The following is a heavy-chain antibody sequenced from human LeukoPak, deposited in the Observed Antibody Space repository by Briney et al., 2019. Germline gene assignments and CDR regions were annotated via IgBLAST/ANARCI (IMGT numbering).Heavy chain of an antibody. CDR3: ARDPVQLWLFDY. CDR2: ISSSSSYI. CDR1: GLTFSSYS. Sequence: MAGGSLRLSCAASGLTFSSYSMNWVRQAPGKGLEWVSSISSSSSYIYYADSVKGRFTISRDNAKNSLYLQMNSLRAEDTAVYYCARDPVQLWLFDYWGQGTLVTVSS. J-gene: IGHJ4*02. V-gene: IGHV3-21*01. D-gene: IGHD5-18*01.